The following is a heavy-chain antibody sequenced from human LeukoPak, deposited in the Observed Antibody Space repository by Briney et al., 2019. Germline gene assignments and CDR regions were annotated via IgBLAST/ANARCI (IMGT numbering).Heavy chain of an antibody. Sequence: GASVKVSCKASGYTFAAYYMYWVRQAPGQGLEWMGWINPNSGGTYYAQKFQGRVSMTRDTSISTAYMELSSLRSDDTAVYYCYYRVSSGYLTWGQGTLVAVSS. V-gene: IGHV1-2*02. CDR1: GYTFAAYY. D-gene: IGHD3-22*01. CDR3: YYRVSSGYLT. J-gene: IGHJ4*02. CDR2: INPNSGGT.